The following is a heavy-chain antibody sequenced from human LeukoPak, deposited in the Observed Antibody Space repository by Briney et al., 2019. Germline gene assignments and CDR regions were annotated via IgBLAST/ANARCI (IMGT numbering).Heavy chain of an antibody. CDR1: EFTFSSYV. CDR2: ITPGGGT. V-gene: IGHV3-23*01. J-gene: IGHJ4*02. D-gene: IGHD1-26*01. Sequence: GGSLRLSCAASEFTFSSYVMAWVRQAPGKGLEWVSTITPGGGTYYADSVKGRFTISRDNAKNSLYLQMNSLRAEDTAVYYCAGLSGSYGSGYWGQGTLVTVSS. CDR3: AGLSGSYGSGY.